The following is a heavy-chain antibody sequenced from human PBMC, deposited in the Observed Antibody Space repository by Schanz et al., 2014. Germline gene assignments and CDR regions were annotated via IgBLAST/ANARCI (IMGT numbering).Heavy chain of an antibody. V-gene: IGHV4-34*01. CDR1: GGPFSGY. CDR3: ARTFRCGGGECSTWAD. CDR2: INHSGSA. D-gene: IGHD2-21*01. J-gene: IGHJ4*02. Sequence: QVQLQQWGAGLLKPSETLSLTCAVSGGPFSGYWGWIRQPPGKGLEWIGEINHSGSANYNPAFKSRVTITARATGNQSSQKLRSVPAADAAVYYCARTFRCGGGECSTWADWGQGTLVTVSS.